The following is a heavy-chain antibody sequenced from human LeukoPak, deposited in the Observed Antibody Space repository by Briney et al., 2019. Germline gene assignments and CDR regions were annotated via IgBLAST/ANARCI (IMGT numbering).Heavy chain of an antibody. D-gene: IGHD5-12*01. J-gene: IGHJ5*01. CDR3: AKVGRGGYDS. V-gene: IGHV3-53*01. CDR1: GSTITTNY. CDR2: IYGDDET. Sequence: GGSLRLSCAASGSTITTNYMNWVRQAPGKGLEWVSVIYGDDETNYADSVKGRFTISRDNSKNTLYLQMNSLRAEDTAVYYCAKVGRGGYDSWGQGTLVTVSS.